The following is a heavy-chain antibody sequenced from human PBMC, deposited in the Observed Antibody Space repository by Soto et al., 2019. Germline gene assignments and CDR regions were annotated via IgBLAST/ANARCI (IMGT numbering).Heavy chain of an antibody. CDR1: GGSISSSSYY. CDR3: ASLFLWFGESPLGYFDY. D-gene: IGHD3-10*01. CDR2: IYYSGST. V-gene: IGHV4-39*01. Sequence: SETLSLTCTVSGGSISSSSYYWGWIRQPPGKGLEWIGSIYYSGSTYYNPSLKSRVTISVDTSKNQFSLKLSSVTAADTAVYYCASLFLWFGESPLGYFDYWGQGTLVTVSS. J-gene: IGHJ4*02.